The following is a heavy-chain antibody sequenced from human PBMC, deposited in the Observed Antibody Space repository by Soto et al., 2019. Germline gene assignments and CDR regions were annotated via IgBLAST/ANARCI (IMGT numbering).Heavy chain of an antibody. J-gene: IGHJ5*02. D-gene: IGHD6-13*01. CDR1: GYPLTAKY. Sequence: GASVKVSCKASGYPLTAKYLLWVRQAPGQGLEWMGWINPSSGGTKEAQKFRGRVTMTRDTSISAAYMELSRLTSDDTAVYYCAKGGSSWTEWFDPWGQGTLVTVSS. CDR3: AKGGSSWTEWFDP. V-gene: IGHV1-2*02. CDR2: INPSSGGT.